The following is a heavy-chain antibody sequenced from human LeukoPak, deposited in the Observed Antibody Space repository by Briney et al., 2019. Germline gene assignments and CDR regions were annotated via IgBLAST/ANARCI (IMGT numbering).Heavy chain of an antibody. CDR3: ARHEEEDGYNAKPLDF. Sequence: SETLSLTCTVSGGSISTNNYWGWIRPPPGVGLEWIGTIHYSGNTYYTPSLRSRVTISIDRSKNQFSLRLSSVTAADTAVYYCARHEEEDGYNAKPLDFWGQGTLVTVSS. CDR1: GGSISTNNY. J-gene: IGHJ4*02. D-gene: IGHD5-24*01. CDR2: IHYSGNT. V-gene: IGHV4-39*01.